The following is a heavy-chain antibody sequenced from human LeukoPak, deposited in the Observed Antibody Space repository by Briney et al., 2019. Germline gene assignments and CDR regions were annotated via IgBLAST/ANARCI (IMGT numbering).Heavy chain of an antibody. CDR2: ISASGGVT. Sequence: GGSLRLSCAASVFTFSSYAMSWVRQARGKGGEWVSGISASGGVTNYADCVKGRFTVSRDNSKKTVYLQMNSLSAEDTAVYYCTKDPRLSVSLWGQGTLVTVSS. CDR3: TKDPRLSVSL. J-gene: IGHJ4*02. V-gene: IGHV3-23*01. D-gene: IGHD5/OR15-5a*01. CDR1: VFTFSSYA.